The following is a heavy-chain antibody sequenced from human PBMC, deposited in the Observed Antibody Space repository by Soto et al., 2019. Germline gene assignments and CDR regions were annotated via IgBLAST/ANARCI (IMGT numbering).Heavy chain of an antibody. Sequence: EVQLVESGGGLVKPGGSLRLSCAASGFTFSSYSMNWVRQAPGKGLEWVSSISSSSSYIYYEDSVKGQFTISRDNAKNSLYLQMNSLRAEDTAVYYCARNLNGYSSTGDFDPWGQGTLVTVSS. V-gene: IGHV3-21*01. CDR1: GFTFSSYS. D-gene: IGHD6-13*01. J-gene: IGHJ5*02. CDR2: ISSSSSYI. CDR3: ARNLNGYSSTGDFDP.